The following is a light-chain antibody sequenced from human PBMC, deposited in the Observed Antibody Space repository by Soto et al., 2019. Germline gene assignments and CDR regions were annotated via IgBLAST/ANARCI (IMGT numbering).Light chain of an antibody. CDR1: QSINGNY. J-gene: IGKJ1*01. CDR2: GTS. V-gene: IGKV3-20*01. Sequence: EIVLTQSPGTLSLSPGDRATLSCSASQSINGNYLHWYQQKPGQAPRLLIFGTSSRATGIPDRFIGGGSGTDFTLTISRLEPEDFAVYYCQQCGSLPGTFGQGTKVESK. CDR3: QQCGSLPGT.